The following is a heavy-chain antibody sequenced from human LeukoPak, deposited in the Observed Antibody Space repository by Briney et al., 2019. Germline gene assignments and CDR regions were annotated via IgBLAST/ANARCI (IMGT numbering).Heavy chain of an antibody. J-gene: IGHJ5*02. CDR3: ARGTSSSCYVNWFDP. CDR2: INSNGGST. Sequence: GGSLRLSCAASGFSFSSYCMFWVRQAPGKGLEYVSGINSNGGSTFYANSVKGRFTISRDNSKNTLYLQMGSLRAEDMAVYYCARGTSSSCYVNWFDPWGKGTLVTVSS. CDR1: GFSFSSYC. V-gene: IGHV3-64*01. D-gene: IGHD2-2*01.